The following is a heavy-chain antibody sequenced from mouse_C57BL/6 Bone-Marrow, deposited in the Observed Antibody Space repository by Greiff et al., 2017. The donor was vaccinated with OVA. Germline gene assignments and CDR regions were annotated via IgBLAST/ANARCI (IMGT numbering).Heavy chain of an antibody. Sequence: QVQLQQPGAELVMPGASVKLSCKASGYTFTSYWMHWVKQRPGQGLEWIGEIDPSDSYTNSNQKFKGKSTLTVNKSSSTAYMQLSSLTSEDSAVYYCARWGGYYVGYWGQGTTLTVSS. CDR3: ARWGGYYVGY. J-gene: IGHJ2*01. CDR2: IDPSDSYT. V-gene: IGHV1-69*01. D-gene: IGHD1-1*02. CDR1: GYTFTSYW.